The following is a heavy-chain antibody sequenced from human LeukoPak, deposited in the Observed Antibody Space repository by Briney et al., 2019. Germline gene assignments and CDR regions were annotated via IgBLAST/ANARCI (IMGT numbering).Heavy chain of an antibody. D-gene: IGHD4-17*01. Sequence: GGSLRLSCAASGFTFSSYSMNWVRQAPGKGLEWVSYISSSSSTIYYADSVKGRFTISRDNAKNSLYLQVNSLRDEDTAVYYCARDPDYGDYYGMDVWGQGTTVTVSS. J-gene: IGHJ6*02. CDR1: GFTFSSYS. CDR3: ARDPDYGDYYGMDV. CDR2: ISSSSSTI. V-gene: IGHV3-48*02.